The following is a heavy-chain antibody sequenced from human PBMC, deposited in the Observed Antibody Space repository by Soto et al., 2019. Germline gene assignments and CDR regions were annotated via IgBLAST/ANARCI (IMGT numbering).Heavy chain of an antibody. J-gene: IGHJ4*02. CDR2: IYYSGTT. D-gene: IGHD3-9*01. Sequence: QVHLQESGPGLVKPSETLSLTCTVSGDAITSFHWNWIRQSPGKGLEWIGYIYYSGTTVYNPSLQIRVTISIDTSKNQFSLSLSSVTAADTAVYYCAREYFDIMTTYYYLDSWGQGALVTVSS. CDR1: GDAITSFH. CDR3: AREYFDIMTTYYYLDS. V-gene: IGHV4-59*01.